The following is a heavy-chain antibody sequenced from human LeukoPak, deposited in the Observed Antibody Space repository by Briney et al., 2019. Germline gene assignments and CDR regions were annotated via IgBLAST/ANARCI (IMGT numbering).Heavy chain of an antibody. CDR2: IKQDGSEK. V-gene: IGHV3-7*01. D-gene: IGHD5-18*01. J-gene: IGHJ4*02. CDR1: RFTFSSYW. Sequence: GGSLRLSCAASRFTFSSYWTTWIRQAPEKGLEWVANIKQDGSEKYYVDSVKGRFTISRDNAKNSLYLQMNSLRAEDTAVYYCARDTGGGYSCYDCWGQGTLVTVSS. CDR3: ARDTGGGYSCYDC.